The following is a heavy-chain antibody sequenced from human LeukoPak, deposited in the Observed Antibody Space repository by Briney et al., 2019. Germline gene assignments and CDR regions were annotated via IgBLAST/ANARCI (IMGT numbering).Heavy chain of an antibody. Sequence: PGGSLRLSCVGSGFTFSSHSVNWVRQAPGKGLEWVLSITTSNYIFYADSVKGRFTISRDNAKNSLYLQMNGLRAEDTAVYYCVREQARGGSFDYWGQGTLVTVSS. D-gene: IGHD2-15*01. CDR2: ITTSNYI. CDR3: VREQARGGSFDY. CDR1: GFTFSSHS. J-gene: IGHJ4*02. V-gene: IGHV3-21*01.